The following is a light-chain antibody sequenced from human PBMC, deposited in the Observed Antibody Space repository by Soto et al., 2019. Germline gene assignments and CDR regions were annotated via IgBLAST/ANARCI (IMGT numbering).Light chain of an antibody. Sequence: DTQMTQSPSCLSSSVGDIFTIICRSSQSINIFLNWYQQKPGKAPNLLIYAASSLQSGVPSRFSGSGSGTVFTLTISSLQPEDIATYYCQESYSTSFGQGTKVDIK. CDR2: AAS. CDR1: QSINIF. J-gene: IGKJ1*01. CDR3: QESYSTS. V-gene: IGKV1-39*01.